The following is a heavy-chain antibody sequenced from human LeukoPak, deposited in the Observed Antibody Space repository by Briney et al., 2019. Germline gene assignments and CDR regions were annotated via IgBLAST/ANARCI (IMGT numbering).Heavy chain of an antibody. Sequence: SVQVSCKASGYTFTSYYMHWLRRAPGQGVEWMGIINPSGGSTSYEPTLQGRVTMARDTSTSPFSLELSTLSSEDMAVYYCARDSGIAAGHRSYDFDYWGQGTLVTVSS. CDR1: GYTFTSYY. CDR3: ARDSGIAAGHRSYDFDY. D-gene: IGHD6-13*01. CDR2: INPSGGST. J-gene: IGHJ4*02. V-gene: IGHV1-46*01.